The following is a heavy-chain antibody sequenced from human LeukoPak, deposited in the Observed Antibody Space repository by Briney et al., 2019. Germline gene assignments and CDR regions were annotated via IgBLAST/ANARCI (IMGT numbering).Heavy chain of an antibody. D-gene: IGHD6-19*01. J-gene: IGHJ4*02. CDR3: ARGLKVAGTYSF. V-gene: IGHV1-8*01. CDR2: MNPYSGNT. Sequence: ASVKVSCKASGYTFTNFDIYWVRQATGQGFECTGWMNPYSGNTGYVQKFQGRVTMTRNTSISTAYMELSSLSSEDTAVYYCARGLKVAGTYSFWGQGTLVTVSS. CDR1: GYTFTNFD.